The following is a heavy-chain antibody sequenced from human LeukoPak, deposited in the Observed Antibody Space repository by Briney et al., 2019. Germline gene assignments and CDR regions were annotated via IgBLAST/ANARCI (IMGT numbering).Heavy chain of an antibody. J-gene: IGHJ4*02. Sequence: VSVKVSCKASGYTFTSYGISWVRQAPGQGLEWMGWTSAYNGNTNYAQKLQGGVTMTTDTSTSTAYMELRSLRSDDTAVYYCARDLATYYYDSSGYYFNYWGQGTLVTVSS. D-gene: IGHD3-22*01. V-gene: IGHV1-18*01. CDR3: ARDLATYYYDSSGYYFNY. CDR1: GYTFTSYG. CDR2: TSAYNGNT.